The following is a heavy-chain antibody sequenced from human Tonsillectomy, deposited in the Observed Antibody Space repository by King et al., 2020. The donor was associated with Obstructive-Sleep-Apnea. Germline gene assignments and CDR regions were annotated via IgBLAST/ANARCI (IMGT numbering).Heavy chain of an antibody. Sequence: VQLVESGGGLVQPGGSLRLSCTASGFTFSSNVMSWVRQAPGKGLEWDSGISDSGGSTYYAGSVKGRFTISRDNSKNTLYLQMNSLRAEDTAVYYCAKLQETILGYFDLWGRGTLVTVSS. CDR1: GFTFSSNV. CDR3: AKLQETILGYFDL. D-gene: IGHD3-9*01. J-gene: IGHJ2*01. CDR2: ISDSGGST. V-gene: IGHV3-23*04.